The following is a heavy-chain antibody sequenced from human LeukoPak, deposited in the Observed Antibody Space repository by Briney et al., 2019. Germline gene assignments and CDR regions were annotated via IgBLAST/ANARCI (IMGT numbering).Heavy chain of an antibody. J-gene: IGHJ4*02. CDR1: KFTFSSYS. CDR2: ISSSGSTT. Sequence: GGSLRLSCAASKFTFSSYSMNWVRQAPGKGLEWVSYISSSGSTTYYADSVKGRFTISRDNAKNSLYLQMNSLRAEDTAVYYCARDPYSYGTFFDYWGQGTLVTVSS. D-gene: IGHD5-18*01. V-gene: IGHV3-48*04. CDR3: ARDPYSYGTFFDY.